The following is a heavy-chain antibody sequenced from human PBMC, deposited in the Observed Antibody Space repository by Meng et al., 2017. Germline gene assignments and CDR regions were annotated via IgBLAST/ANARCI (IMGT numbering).Heavy chain of an antibody. D-gene: IGHD5-12*01. V-gene: IGHV1-8*01. J-gene: IGHJ4*02. CDR1: GYTFTSYD. Sequence: QVQMVQSVGEVKKPGASVKVSCKASGYTFTSYDINWVRQATGQGLEWMGWMNPNSGNTGYAQKFQGRVTMTRNTSISTAYMELSSLRSEDTAVYYCARLGARGYSGYTPYYFDYWGQGTLVTVSS. CDR3: ARLGARGYSGYTPYYFDY. CDR2: MNPNSGNT.